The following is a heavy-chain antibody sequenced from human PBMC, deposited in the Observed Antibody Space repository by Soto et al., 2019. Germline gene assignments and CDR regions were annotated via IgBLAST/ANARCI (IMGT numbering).Heavy chain of an antibody. CDR3: ARTLPSGSYSRY. CDR2: MYYRGNT. V-gene: IGHV4-39*01. Sequence: PSETLSLTCTVSGDSLSSRTYYWGWIRQPPGKGLEWIGTMYYRGNTYYTPSLKSRVTMSVDTSNNQFSLKLTSVTAADTAVYYCARTLPSGSYSRYWDHGALVAVSS. D-gene: IGHD1-26*01. J-gene: IGHJ4*01. CDR1: GDSLSSRTYY.